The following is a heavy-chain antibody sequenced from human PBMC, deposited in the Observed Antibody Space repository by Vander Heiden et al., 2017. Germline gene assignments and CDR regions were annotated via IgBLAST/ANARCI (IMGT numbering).Heavy chain of an antibody. CDR3: ARLYSGGFDY. D-gene: IGHD1-26*01. Sequence: EVQVVESGGGLVQPGGSLRLSCAASGFIFSNHWMNWVRQAPGKGLEWVANIKQDGSEKYYVDSVKGRFTISRDNAKNSQYLQMNSLRAEDTAVYYCARLYSGGFDYWGQGTLVTVSS. CDR2: IKQDGSEK. V-gene: IGHV3-7*01. J-gene: IGHJ4*02. CDR1: GFIFSNHW.